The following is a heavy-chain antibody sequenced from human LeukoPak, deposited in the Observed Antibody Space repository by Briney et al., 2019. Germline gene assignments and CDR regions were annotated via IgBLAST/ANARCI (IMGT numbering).Heavy chain of an antibody. CDR3: AQQSLLLRGPLLIYYFDF. CDR1: DFSFTTYT. J-gene: IGHJ4*02. V-gene: IGHV3-23*01. CDR2: ISGGDPTT. Sequence: GGSLRLSCAASDFSFTTYTMSWVRQAPGKGLEWVSSISGGDPTTYYADSVKGRFTISRDNSKNTLYLQMNSLRAEDTAIYYCAQQSLLLRGPLLIYYFDFWGQGTLVTVSS. D-gene: IGHD3-10*01.